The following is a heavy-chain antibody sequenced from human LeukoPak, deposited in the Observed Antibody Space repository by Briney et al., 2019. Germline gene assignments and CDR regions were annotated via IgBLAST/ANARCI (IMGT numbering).Heavy chain of an antibody. CDR3: ARDRLGFWVDV. V-gene: IGHV4-4*07. Sequence: SETLSLICTVSGGSISTYYWSWIRQPAGKGPEWIGRINSNGNTNYNPSLKSRVSMSVDTSKNHFSLNVSSVTAADTAVYYCARDRLGFWVDVWGEGTTVTVSS. CDR2: INSNGNT. CDR1: GGSISTYY. D-gene: IGHD2-15*01. J-gene: IGHJ6*04.